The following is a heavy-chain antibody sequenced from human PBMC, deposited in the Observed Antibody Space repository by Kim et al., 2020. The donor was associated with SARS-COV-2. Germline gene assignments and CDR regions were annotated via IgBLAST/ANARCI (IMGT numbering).Heavy chain of an antibody. J-gene: IGHJ6*01. D-gene: IGHD3-3*01. CDR2: INPNSGVT. CDR1: GYTFTNYY. CDR3: ARGLRGTIFGVVVSDYGMD. Sequence: ASVKVSCTASGYTFTNYYIHWVRQAPGQGLEWMGRINPNSGVTNYVLKFQGRVTMTRDTSISTAYMELSSLRSDDTALYYCARGLRGTIFGVVVSDYGMD. V-gene: IGHV1-2*06.